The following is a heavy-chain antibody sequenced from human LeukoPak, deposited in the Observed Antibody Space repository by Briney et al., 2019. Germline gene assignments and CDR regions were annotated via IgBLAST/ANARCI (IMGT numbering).Heavy chain of an antibody. CDR1: GYTFTSYG. V-gene: IGHV1-18*01. Sequence: ASVKVSCKASGYTFTSYGISWVRQAPGQGLEWMGWISAYNGNTNYAQKLQGRGTTTTDTATSTAYMELRSLRSDDTAVYCCAREGQYNWFDPWGQGTLVTVSS. D-gene: IGHD6-19*01. J-gene: IGHJ5*02. CDR2: ISAYNGNT. CDR3: AREGQYNWFDP.